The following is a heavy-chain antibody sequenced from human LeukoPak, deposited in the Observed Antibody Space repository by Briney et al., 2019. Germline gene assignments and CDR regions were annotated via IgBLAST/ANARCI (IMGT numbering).Heavy chain of an antibody. J-gene: IGHJ3*02. V-gene: IGHV1-58*02. CDR3: ALCSSGLDVDAFDI. D-gene: IGHD6-19*01. Sequence: SVKVSCKASGFTFTSSAMQWVRQARGQRLEWIGWIAVGSGNTNYAQKFQERVTITRDMSTSTAYMELSSLRSEDTAVYYCALCSSGLDVDAFDIWGQGTMVTVSS. CDR1: GFTFTSSA. CDR2: IAVGSGNT.